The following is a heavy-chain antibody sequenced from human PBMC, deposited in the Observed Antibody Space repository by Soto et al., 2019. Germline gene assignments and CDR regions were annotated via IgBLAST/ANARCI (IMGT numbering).Heavy chain of an antibody. CDR3: ARDLSGDYGALDT. J-gene: IGHJ3*02. CDR2: IWYDGSNK. CDR1: GFTFGSYG. Sequence: PGGSLRLSCAPSGFTFGSYGMHWARQAPGKGLEWVAVIWYDGSNKVYADSVKGRFTISRDNSKNTLYLQMNSLRAEDTAVYYCARDLSGDYGALDTWGQGTMVTVSS. D-gene: IGHD4-17*01. V-gene: IGHV3-33*01.